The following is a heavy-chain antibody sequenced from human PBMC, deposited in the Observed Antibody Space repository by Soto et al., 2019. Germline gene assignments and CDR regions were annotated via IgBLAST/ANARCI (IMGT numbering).Heavy chain of an antibody. CDR3: ARVSQRFFDY. Sequence: PSETLSLTCAVYGGSFSGYYWSWIRQPPGKGLEWIGEINHSGSTNYNPSLKSRVTISVDTSKNQFSLKLSSVTAADTAVYYCARVSQRFFDYWGQGTLVTVSS. CDR1: GGSFSGYY. V-gene: IGHV4-34*01. J-gene: IGHJ4*02. D-gene: IGHD3-3*01. CDR2: INHSGST.